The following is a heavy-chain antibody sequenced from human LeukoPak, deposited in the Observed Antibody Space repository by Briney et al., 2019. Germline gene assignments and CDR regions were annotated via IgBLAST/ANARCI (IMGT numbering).Heavy chain of an antibody. CDR3: ARRSDYFDC. Sequence: PGGSLRLSCAASGFTFSSYAMSWVRQAPGKGLEWVSGISGGGGGTYSADSVKGRFTISRDNSKNTLYLQMNSLRAEDTAVCHCARRSDYFDCWGQGTLVTVSS. V-gene: IGHV3-23*01. CDR2: ISGGGGGT. D-gene: IGHD3-3*01. J-gene: IGHJ4*02. CDR1: GFTFSSYA.